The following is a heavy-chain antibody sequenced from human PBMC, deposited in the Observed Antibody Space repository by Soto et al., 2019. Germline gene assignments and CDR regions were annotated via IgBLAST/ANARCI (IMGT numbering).Heavy chain of an antibody. V-gene: IGHV3-23*01. D-gene: IGHD6-6*01. CDR1: GLACSTYC. Sequence: SGWSIRLWGAAAGLACSTYCMTWVRQSPREGLEWVSVISGSGGSSYYAVLVKCRFTIFRATXKNTLFLQMNGLRAEDTGVYYCAKVTKRAAARRDAYYRYGMEVGRQGTTVTVSS. CDR2: ISGSGGSS. CDR3: AKVTKRAAARRDAYYRYGMEV. J-gene: IGHJ6*02.